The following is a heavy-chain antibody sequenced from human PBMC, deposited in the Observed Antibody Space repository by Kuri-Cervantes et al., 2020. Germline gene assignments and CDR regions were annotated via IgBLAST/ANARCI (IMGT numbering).Heavy chain of an antibody. V-gene: IGHV1-46*01. Sequence: ASVKVSCKASGYTFSSYHIHWVRQAPGQGLEWMGIINPSGGSTSYAQKFQGRVTMTRDTSISTAYMELSRLRSDDTAVYCCAREGYSSSWYSALHFDYWGQGTLVTVSS. D-gene: IGHD6-13*01. CDR2: INPSGGST. CDR3: AREGYSSSWYSALHFDY. J-gene: IGHJ4*02. CDR1: GYTFSSYH.